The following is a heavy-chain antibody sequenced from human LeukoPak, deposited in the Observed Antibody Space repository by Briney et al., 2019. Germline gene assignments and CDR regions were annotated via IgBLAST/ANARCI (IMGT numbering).Heavy chain of an antibody. Sequence: PSGTLSLTCTVSSDSIDSDRWTWVRQPPGKGLEWIGYINYSGDTNSNPSLESRVTISVDTSRKQFSLRLNSVTAADTAVYFCARIYAGGSFFDYWGQGTLVTVSS. J-gene: IGHJ4*02. D-gene: IGHD3-10*01. CDR3: ARIYAGGSFFDY. CDR1: SDSIDSDR. V-gene: IGHV4-59*08. CDR2: INYSGDT.